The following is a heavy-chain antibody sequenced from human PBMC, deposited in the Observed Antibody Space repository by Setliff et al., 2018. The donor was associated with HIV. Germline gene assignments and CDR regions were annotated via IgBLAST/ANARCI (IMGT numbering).Heavy chain of an antibody. CDR2: IYHTGST. D-gene: IGHD4-4*01. CDR1: GGSISSFNW. J-gene: IGHJ5*02. V-gene: IGHV4-4*02. Sequence: PSETLSLTCDVSGGSISSFNWWSWVRQSPGKGLEWIGEIYHTGSTNYSPSLKSRVTISVDKSKNQFSLRLNSVTAADTAVYYCARGRMATVLIRNWIDPWGQGSLVTVSS. CDR3: ARGRMATVLIRNWIDP.